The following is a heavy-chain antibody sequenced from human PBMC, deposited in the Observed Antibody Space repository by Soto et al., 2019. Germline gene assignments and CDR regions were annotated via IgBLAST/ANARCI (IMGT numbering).Heavy chain of an antibody. CDR2: SNQSGST. CDR3: ARATGKYARRGY. Sequence: QVQLKQWGAGLLKPSETLSLTCAVQGGSFSGQYWNWIRQPPGKGLEWIGESNQSGSTNYNPSLKSRVTISGDTSKDKSPRELSFVTAGDTAVYYWARATGKYARRGYGGKEPRATVPS. D-gene: IGHD1-1*01. V-gene: IGHV4-34*02. J-gene: IGHJ4*02. CDR1: GGSFSGQY.